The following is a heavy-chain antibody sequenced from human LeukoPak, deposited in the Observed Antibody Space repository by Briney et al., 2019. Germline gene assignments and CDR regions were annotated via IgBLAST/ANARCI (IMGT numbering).Heavy chain of an antibody. CDR2: INHSGST. J-gene: IGHJ5*02. CDR3: ARGAYFYGSGINWFDP. D-gene: IGHD3-10*01. CDR1: GGSFSGYY. Sequence: SETLSLTCAVYGGSFSGYYWSWIRQPPGKGLEWIGEINHSGSTNYNPSLKSRVTISLDTSKNQFSLKLSSVTAADTAVYYCARGAYFYGSGINWFDPWGQGTLITVSS. V-gene: IGHV4-34*01.